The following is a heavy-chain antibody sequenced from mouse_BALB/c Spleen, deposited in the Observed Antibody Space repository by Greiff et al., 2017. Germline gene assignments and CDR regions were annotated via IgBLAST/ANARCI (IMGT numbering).Heavy chain of an antibody. D-gene: IGHD1-1*01. Sequence: DVMLVESGGGLVQPGGSLKLSCAASGFTFSSYGMSWVRQTPDKRLEWVATINSNGGSTYYPDSVKGRFTISRDNAKNTQYLQISSLKCEDTAIYYCARDYYGSHVCWYCDVWGAGTTVTVSS. CDR3: ARDYYGSHVCWYCDV. CDR1: GFTFSSYG. J-gene: IGHJ1*01. V-gene: IGHV5-6-3*01. CDR2: INSNGGST.